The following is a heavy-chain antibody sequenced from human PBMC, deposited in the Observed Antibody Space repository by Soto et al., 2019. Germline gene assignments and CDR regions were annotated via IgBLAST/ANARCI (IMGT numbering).Heavy chain of an antibody. CDR3: ASSSWELLDY. Sequence: QVQLVESGGGVVQPGRSLRLSCAASGFTFSSYGMHWVRQAPGKGLEWVAVIWYDGSNKYYADSVKGGFTISRDNSKNTLYLQLNSLRAEDTAVYYCASSSWELLDYWGQGTLVTVSS. CDR2: IWYDGSNK. CDR1: GFTFSSYG. D-gene: IGHD1-26*01. V-gene: IGHV3-33*01. J-gene: IGHJ4*02.